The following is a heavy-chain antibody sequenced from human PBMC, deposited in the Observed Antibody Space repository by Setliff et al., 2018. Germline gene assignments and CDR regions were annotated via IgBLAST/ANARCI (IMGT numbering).Heavy chain of an antibody. Sequence: SEPLSLTCTVSGGSISSGNYYWIWIRQPAGKALERLGHIFARGSMNYNPSLRSRITISQDRSENQFSLTLSSVTAADTAVYYCARGRYYESNSYYFPFDFWGQGMLVTVSS. D-gene: IGHD3-22*01. CDR3: ARGRYYESNSYYFPFDF. J-gene: IGHJ4*02. CDR2: IFARGSM. V-gene: IGHV4-61*09. CDR1: GGSISSGNYY.